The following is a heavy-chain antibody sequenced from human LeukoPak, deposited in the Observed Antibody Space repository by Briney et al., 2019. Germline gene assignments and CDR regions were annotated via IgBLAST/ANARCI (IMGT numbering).Heavy chain of an antibody. V-gene: IGHV1-8*01. CDR2: MNPNSGNT. Sequence: ASVKVSCKASGYTFTSYDINWVRQATGQGLEWMGWMNPNSGNTGYAQKFQGRVTMTRNTSISTAYMELSSLRSEDMAVYYCARDDSGWYVSYYYYGMDVWGQGTTVTVSS. CDR1: GYTFTSYD. J-gene: IGHJ6*02. D-gene: IGHD6-19*01. CDR3: ARDDSGWYVSYYYYGMDV.